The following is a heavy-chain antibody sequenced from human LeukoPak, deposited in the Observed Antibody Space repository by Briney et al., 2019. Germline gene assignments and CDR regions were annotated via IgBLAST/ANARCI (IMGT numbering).Heavy chain of an antibody. J-gene: IGHJ4*02. V-gene: IGHV3-21*01. CDR3: ARGIVPAAFDY. CDR1: GSTFSTYD. CDR2: ISSSAHHI. D-gene: IGHD2-2*01. Sequence: GGSLRLSCAASGSTFSTYDMIWVRQAPGKGLEWASSISSSAHHIAYADSVKGRFTISRDNAKNALYLQVNSLRAEDTAVYYCARGIVPAAFDYWGQGTLVTVSS.